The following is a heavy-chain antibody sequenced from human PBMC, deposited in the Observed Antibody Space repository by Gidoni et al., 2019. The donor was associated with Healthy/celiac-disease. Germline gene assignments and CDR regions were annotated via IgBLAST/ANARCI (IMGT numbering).Heavy chain of an antibody. D-gene: IGHD2-2*01. CDR1: GFTFSSSS. CDR3: ASAYAQFDY. J-gene: IGHJ4*02. Sequence: EVQLVEAGGGRVKPGGALRLSCAGTGFTFSSSSMNWVRQAPGKGLEWVSSISRSSSYIYYADSVKGRFTISRDNAKNSLYLQMNSLRAEDTAVYYCASAYAQFDYWGQGTLVTVSS. V-gene: IGHV3-21*01. CDR2: ISRSSSYI.